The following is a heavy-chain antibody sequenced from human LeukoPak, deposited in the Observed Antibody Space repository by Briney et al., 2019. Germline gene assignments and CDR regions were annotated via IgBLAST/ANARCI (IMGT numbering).Heavy chain of an antibody. D-gene: IGHD2-15*01. CDR1: GFTFDDYG. Sequence: GSLRPSCAASGFTFDDYGMSWVRQAPGKGLEWVSGINWNGGSTGCADSVKGRFTISRDNAKNYLYLQMNSLRAEDTALYYCAVVAATYYYYYMDVWGKGTTVTVSS. J-gene: IGHJ6*03. V-gene: IGHV3-20*04. CDR3: AVVAATYYYYYMDV. CDR2: INWNGGST.